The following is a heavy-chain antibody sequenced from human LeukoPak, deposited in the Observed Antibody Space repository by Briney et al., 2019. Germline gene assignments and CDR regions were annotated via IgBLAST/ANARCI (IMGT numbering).Heavy chain of an antibody. J-gene: IGHJ4*02. D-gene: IGHD3-9*01. CDR2: ISDNGDSI. V-gene: IGHV3-23*01. CDR3: AKDALDDILTGPSTAGYFDY. Sequence: PGGSLRLSCAASGFTLSSYWMHWVRQAPGKGLEWVSGISDNGDSIYYADSVKGRFTISRDNSKNTLYLQMNSLRAEDTAVYYCAKDALDDILTGPSTAGYFDYWGQGTLVTVSS. CDR1: GFTLSSYW.